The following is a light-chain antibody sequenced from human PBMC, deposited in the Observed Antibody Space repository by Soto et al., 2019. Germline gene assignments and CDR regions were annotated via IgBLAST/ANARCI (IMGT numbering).Light chain of an antibody. V-gene: IGKV1-39*01. CDR2: AAS. CDR1: QSISSY. Sequence: DIHMTQSPSSLSAAIGDRVTITSRASQSISSYLNWYRQKPGKAPKLLIYAASSLQSGVPSRFSGSGSGTDFTLSISSLQPEDFATYYCQQSYSTPRTFGQGTMVDIK. J-gene: IGKJ1*01. CDR3: QQSYSTPRT.